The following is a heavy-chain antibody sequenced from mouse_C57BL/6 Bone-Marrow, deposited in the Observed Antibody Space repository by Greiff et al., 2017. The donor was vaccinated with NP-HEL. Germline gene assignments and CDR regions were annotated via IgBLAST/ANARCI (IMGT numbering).Heavy chain of an antibody. D-gene: IGHD4-1*01. J-gene: IGHJ2*01. V-gene: IGHV1-81*01. CDR2: IYPRSGNT. CDR1: GYTFTSYG. Sequence: VQLQQSGAELARPGASVKLSCTASGYTFTSYGISWVKQRTGQGLEWIGEIYPRSGNTYYNEKFKGKATLTADKSSSTAYMELRSLTSEDSAVYFCARDRDWDGYFDYWGQGTTLTVSS. CDR3: ARDRDWDGYFDY.